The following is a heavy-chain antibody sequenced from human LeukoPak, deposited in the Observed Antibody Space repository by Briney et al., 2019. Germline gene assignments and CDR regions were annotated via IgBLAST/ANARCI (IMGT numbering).Heavy chain of an antibody. J-gene: IGHJ4*02. Sequence: LPGGSLRLSCAASGFTFSSYAMSWVRQAPGKGLEWVSANSGSGGSTYYADSVKGRFTISRDNSKNTLYLQMNSLRAEDTAVYYGAKDSGYPVFDYWGQGTLVTVSS. V-gene: IGHV3-23*01. CDR3: AKDSGYPVFDY. CDR2: NSGSGGST. CDR1: GFTFSSYA. D-gene: IGHD5-12*01.